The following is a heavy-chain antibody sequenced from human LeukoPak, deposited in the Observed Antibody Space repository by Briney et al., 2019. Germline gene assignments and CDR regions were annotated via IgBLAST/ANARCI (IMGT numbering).Heavy chain of an antibody. Sequence: SETLSLTCAVYGGSFSGYYWSWIRQPPGKGLEWIGEINHSGSTNYNPSLKSRVTISVDTSKNQFSLKLSPVAAADTAVYYCARGLRRNGMDVWGQGTTVTVSS. CDR3: ARGLRRNGMDV. J-gene: IGHJ6*02. CDR2: INHSGST. CDR1: GGSFSGYY. V-gene: IGHV4-34*01.